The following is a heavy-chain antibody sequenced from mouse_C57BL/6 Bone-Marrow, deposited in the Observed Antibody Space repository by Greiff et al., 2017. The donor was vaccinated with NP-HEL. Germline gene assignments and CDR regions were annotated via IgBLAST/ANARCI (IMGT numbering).Heavy chain of an antibody. CDR3: ARPAWFAY. CDR1: GFTFSDYG. V-gene: IGHV5-17*01. CDR2: ISSGSSTI. Sequence: EVKLQESGGGLVKPGGSLKLSCAASGFTFSDYGMHWVRQAPEKGLEWVAYISSGSSTIYYADTVKGRITISRDNAKNTLFLQMTSLRSEDTAMYYCARPAWFAYWGQGTLVTVSA. J-gene: IGHJ3*01.